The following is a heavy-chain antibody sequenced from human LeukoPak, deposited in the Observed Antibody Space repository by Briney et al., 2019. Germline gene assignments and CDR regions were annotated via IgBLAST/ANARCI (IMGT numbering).Heavy chain of an antibody. Sequence: ASVKVSCKASGYTFTGYYMHWVRQAPGQGREWMGWINPNSGGTNYPQKFQGRVTMTRDTSISTASVELSRLRSDDTAVYYCAREGGIGQYYFDYWGQGTLVTVSS. CDR3: AREGGIGQYYFDY. D-gene: IGHD2-21*01. J-gene: IGHJ4*02. CDR2: INPNSGGT. V-gene: IGHV1-2*02. CDR1: GYTFTGYY.